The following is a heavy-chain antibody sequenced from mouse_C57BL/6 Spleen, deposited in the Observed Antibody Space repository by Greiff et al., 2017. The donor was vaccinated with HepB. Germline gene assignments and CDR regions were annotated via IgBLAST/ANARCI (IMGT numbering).Heavy chain of an antibody. V-gene: IGHV1-64*01. CDR3: ASPSAQAYAMDY. CDR1: GYTFTSYW. CDR2: IHPNSGST. D-gene: IGHD1-3*01. Sequence: QVQLQQPGAELVKPGASVKLSCKASGYTFTSYWMHWVKQRPGQGLEWIGMIHPNSGSTNYNEKLKSKATLTVDKSSSTAYMQLSSLTSEDSAVYYCASPSAQAYAMDYWGQGTSVTVSS. J-gene: IGHJ4*01.